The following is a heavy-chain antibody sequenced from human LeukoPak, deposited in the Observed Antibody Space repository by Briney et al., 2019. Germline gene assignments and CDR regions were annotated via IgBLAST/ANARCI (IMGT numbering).Heavy chain of an antibody. CDR3: AREMPTTYYFDY. Sequence: GGSLRLSCAASGFSFSTCEMIWVRQAPGKGPEWISYISRSSSTIYYADPVKGRFTISRDNAKNSLFLQMNSLRAEDTAVYFCAREMPTTYYFDYWGQGTLVTVSS. CDR2: ISRSSSTI. D-gene: IGHD1-1*01. V-gene: IGHV3-48*03. J-gene: IGHJ4*02. CDR1: GFSFSTCE.